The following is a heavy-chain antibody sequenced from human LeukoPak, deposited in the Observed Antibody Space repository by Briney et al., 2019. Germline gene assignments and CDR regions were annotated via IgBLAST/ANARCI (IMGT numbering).Heavy chain of an antibody. Sequence: GGSLRLSCAASGFTFSSYAMSWVRQAPGKGLEWVAFIRYDGSNKYYTDSVKGRFTISRDNSKNTLYLQMNSLRAEDTAVYYCAKASSRNQYFQHWGQGTLVTVSS. CDR1: GFTFSSYA. D-gene: IGHD6-13*01. V-gene: IGHV3-30*02. J-gene: IGHJ1*01. CDR3: AKASSRNQYFQH. CDR2: IRYDGSNK.